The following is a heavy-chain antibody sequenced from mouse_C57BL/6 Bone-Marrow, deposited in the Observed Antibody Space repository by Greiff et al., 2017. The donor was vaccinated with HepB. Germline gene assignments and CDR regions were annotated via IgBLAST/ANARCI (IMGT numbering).Heavy chain of an antibody. Sequence: EVKLVESGGGLVKPGGSLKLSCAASGFTFSSYALSWVRQTPEKRLEWVATISDVGSYTYYPDNVKGRFPLARDNAKNNLYLQMSHLKSEDTAMYYCARDRWLRSFFFAYWGQGTLVTVSA. J-gene: IGHJ3*01. CDR1: GFTFSSYA. CDR3: ARDRWLRSFFFAY. CDR2: ISDVGSYT. D-gene: IGHD2-2*01. V-gene: IGHV5-4*01.